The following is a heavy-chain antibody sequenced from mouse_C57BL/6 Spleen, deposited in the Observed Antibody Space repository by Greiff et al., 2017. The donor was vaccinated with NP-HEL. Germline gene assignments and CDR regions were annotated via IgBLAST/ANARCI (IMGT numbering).Heavy chain of an antibody. CDR1: GYTFTSYW. V-gene: IGHV1-69*01. CDR2: IDPSYSYT. D-gene: IGHD2-13*01. Sequence: VQLQQPGAELVMPGASVKLSCKASGYTFTSYWMHWVKPRPGQGLEWIGEIDPSYSYTNYNQKFKGKYTLTVDKSHSTDYRQLSSLTCEDCEVYYCARDGDLACWGQGTLVSVSA. J-gene: IGHJ3*01. CDR3: ARDGDLAC.